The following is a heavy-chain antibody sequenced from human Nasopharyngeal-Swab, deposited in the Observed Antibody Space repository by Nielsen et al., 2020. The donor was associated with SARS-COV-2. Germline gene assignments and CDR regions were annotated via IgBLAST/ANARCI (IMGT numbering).Heavy chain of an antibody. J-gene: IGHJ4*02. V-gene: IGHV3-7*03. CDR1: GFTFTNYW. Sequence: GESLKISCAASGFTFTNYWMTWVRQAPGKGLEWVANIKQDGNEKYYVDSVKGRFTISRDNDKNSLYLQMNSLRAEDTAMYYCAAGTVLGYWGQGTLVTVSS. CDR3: AAGTVLGY. CDR2: IKQDGNEK. D-gene: IGHD1-7*01.